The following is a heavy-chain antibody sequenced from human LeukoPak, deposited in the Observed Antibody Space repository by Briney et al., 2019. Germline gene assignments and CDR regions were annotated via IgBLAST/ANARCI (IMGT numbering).Heavy chain of an antibody. CDR1: GYTFTSFY. J-gene: IGHJ4*02. D-gene: IGHD1-26*01. CDR2: INPSGGST. CDR3: ARGGELEYDY. V-gene: IGHV1-46*01. Sequence: ASVKVSCKASGYTFTSFYMQWVRQAPGQGLEWMGIINPSGGSTNYAQKLQGRVTMTTDTSTSTAYMELRSLRSDDTAVYYCARGGELEYDYWGQGTLVTVSS.